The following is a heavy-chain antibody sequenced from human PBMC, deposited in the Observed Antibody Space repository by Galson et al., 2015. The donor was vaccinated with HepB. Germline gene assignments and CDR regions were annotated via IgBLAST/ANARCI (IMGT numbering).Heavy chain of an antibody. J-gene: IGHJ4*02. CDR1: GGSISSSSYY. V-gene: IGHV4-39*01. CDR2: IYYSGST. D-gene: IGHD3-10*01. CDR3: ARRGYYGSGSYGGYLDY. Sequence: SETLSLTCTVSGGSISSSSYYWGWIRQPPGKGLEWIGSIYYSGSTYYNPSLKSRVTISVDTSKNQFSLKLSSVTAADTAVYYCARRGYYGSGSYGGYLDYWGQGTLVTVSS.